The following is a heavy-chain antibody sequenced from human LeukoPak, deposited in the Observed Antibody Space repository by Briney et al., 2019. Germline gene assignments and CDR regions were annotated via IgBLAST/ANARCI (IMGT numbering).Heavy chain of an antibody. D-gene: IGHD4-17*01. V-gene: IGHV1-2*02. J-gene: IGHJ3*02. Sequence: ASVKVSCKASGYTFTDNFVHWVRQAPGQGLEWMGWIHPNSGGTNYAQRFQGRVTMTRDTSISTAYMELSRLPSDDTAVYFCAREGLTTVTTRAFDIWGQGTMVTVSS. CDR3: AREGLTTVTTRAFDI. CDR1: GYTFTDNF. CDR2: IHPNSGGT.